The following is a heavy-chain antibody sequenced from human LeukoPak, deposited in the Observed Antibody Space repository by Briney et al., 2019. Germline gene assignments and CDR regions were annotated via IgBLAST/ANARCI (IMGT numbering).Heavy chain of an antibody. V-gene: IGHV4-38-2*01. CDR1: GYSLGKNYY. Sequence: SETLTLTCAVSGYSLGKNYYWGWIRQPPGKGLGWIQRIYGTGSTSYNPSVMNRVTMSVDSAKNTLSLKLTSVTAADTAVYYCARYDSRGGASTMFDYGGEGILVTISS. CDR3: ARYDSRGGASTMFDY. CDR2: IYGTGST. J-gene: IGHJ4*02. D-gene: IGHD3-10*01.